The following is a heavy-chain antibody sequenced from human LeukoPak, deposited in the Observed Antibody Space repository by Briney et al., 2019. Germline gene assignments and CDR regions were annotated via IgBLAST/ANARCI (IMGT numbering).Heavy chain of an antibody. CDR2: ISGYNGNP. CDR3: ARDPSLAVAGIRLFDY. J-gene: IGHJ4*02. CDR1: GYTFTNYG. V-gene: IGHV1-18*01. Sequence: GASVKVSCKTSGYTFTNYGISWVRQAPGQGLEWMGWISGYNGNPRYAQKVQGRVTMTTDTSTNTACMEVNSLRSDDTAIYYCARDPSLAVAGIRLFDYWGQGTLVIVSS. D-gene: IGHD6-19*01.